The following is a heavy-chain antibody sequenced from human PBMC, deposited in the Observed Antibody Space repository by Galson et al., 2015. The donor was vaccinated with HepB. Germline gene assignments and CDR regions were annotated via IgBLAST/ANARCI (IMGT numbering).Heavy chain of an antibody. Sequence: SLRLSCAASGFTFSSYWMHWVRQAPGKGLVWVSRINSDGSSTSYADSVKGRFTISRDNAKNSLYLQMNSLRAEDTAVYYCARGDYSNYVNWFDPWGQGTLVTVSS. J-gene: IGHJ5*02. D-gene: IGHD4-11*01. CDR2: INSDGSST. V-gene: IGHV3-74*01. CDR3: ARGDYSNYVNWFDP. CDR1: GFTFSSYW.